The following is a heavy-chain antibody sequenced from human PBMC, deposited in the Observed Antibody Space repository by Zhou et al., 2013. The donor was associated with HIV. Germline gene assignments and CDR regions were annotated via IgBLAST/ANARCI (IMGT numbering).Heavy chain of an antibody. CDR2: VNPSSGFT. D-gene: IGHD6-13*01. Sequence: QVQLVQSGAEVKKPGASVRVSCKASGYTFTNYYMHWVRQAPGQGLEWMGIVNPSSGFTSYAHKFQGRVTMTRDMSTSTVYMELSSLRSDDTAVYFCGXDSLPRYNITWYGSNYYYYYMDVWAWDHGHRLL. CDR3: GXDSLPRYNITWYGSNYYYYYMDV. J-gene: IGHJ6*03. V-gene: IGHV1-46*01. CDR1: GYTFTNYY.